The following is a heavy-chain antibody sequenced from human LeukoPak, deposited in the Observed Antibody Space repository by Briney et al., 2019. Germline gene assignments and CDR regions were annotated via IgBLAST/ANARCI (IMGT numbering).Heavy chain of an antibody. CDR2: INTNTGNP. V-gene: IGHV7-4-1*02. CDR1: GYTFTSYA. D-gene: IGHD6-13*01. CDR3: ARAGLSQLAAASEGY. Sequence: GASVKVSCKASGYTFTSYAMNWVRQAPGQGLEWMGWINTNTGNPTYAQGFTGRFVFSLDTSVSTTYLQISSLKAEDTAVYYCARAGLSQLAAASEGYWGQGTLVTVSS. J-gene: IGHJ4*02.